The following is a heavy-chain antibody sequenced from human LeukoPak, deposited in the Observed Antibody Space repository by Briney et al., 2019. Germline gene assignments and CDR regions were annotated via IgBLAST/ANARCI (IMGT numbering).Heavy chain of an antibody. D-gene: IGHD5-24*01. Sequence: SETLSLTCTVSGGSISSGSYYWSWIRQPAGKGLEWIGRIYTSGSTNYNPSLKSRVTISVDTSKNQFSLKLTSVTAADTAVYYCARDNSVRDEAWWFNPWGQGTLVTVSS. CDR1: GGSISSGSYY. V-gene: IGHV4-61*02. CDR2: IYTSGST. CDR3: ARDNSVRDEAWWFNP. J-gene: IGHJ5*02.